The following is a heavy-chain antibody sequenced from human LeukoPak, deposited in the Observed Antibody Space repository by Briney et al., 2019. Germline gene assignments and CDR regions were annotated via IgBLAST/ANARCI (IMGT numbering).Heavy chain of an antibody. Sequence: SETLSLTCGVSGYSISSDYQWGWIRQPPGKGLEWIGSIYHSGSTYYNPSLKSRVTISVDTSKNQFSLKLSSVTAADTAVYYCARTGCPSHCSGGRLNWFDPWGQGTLVTVSS. J-gene: IGHJ5*02. V-gene: IGHV4-38-2*01. CDR3: ARTGCPSHCSGGRLNWFDP. CDR1: GYSISSDYQ. CDR2: IYHSGST. D-gene: IGHD2-15*01.